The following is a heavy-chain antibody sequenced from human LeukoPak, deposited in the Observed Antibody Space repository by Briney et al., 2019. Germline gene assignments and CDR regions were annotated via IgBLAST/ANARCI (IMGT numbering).Heavy chain of an antibody. J-gene: IGHJ4*02. CDR2: IRSSSSYT. CDR1: GFTFSDYY. D-gene: IGHD3-22*01. Sequence: PGGSLRLSCAASGFTFSDYYMSWIRQAPGKGLEWVPYIRSSSSYTNYADSVKGRFTISRDNAKNSLYLQMNSLRAEDTAVYYCARDYYYDSSGYYLYYWGQGTLVTVSS. V-gene: IGHV3-11*05. CDR3: ARDYYYDSSGYYLYY.